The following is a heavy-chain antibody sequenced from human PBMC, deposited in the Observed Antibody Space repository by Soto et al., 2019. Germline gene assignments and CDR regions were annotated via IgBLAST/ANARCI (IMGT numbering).Heavy chain of an antibody. D-gene: IGHD3-10*01. CDR1: GGTFRSYT. CDR2: IIPILDIA. J-gene: IGHJ4*02. V-gene: IGHV1-69*02. CDR3: AGAPTPGGSVTYDLGY. Sequence: QVQLVQSGAEVKKPGSSVKVSCKAYGGTFRSYTFSWVRQAPGQGLEWMGRIIPILDIANYAQKFQGRVTNTADKSTSTAYMELSSLRSEDTAVYDCAGAPTPGGSVTYDLGYWGQGTLVTVSS.